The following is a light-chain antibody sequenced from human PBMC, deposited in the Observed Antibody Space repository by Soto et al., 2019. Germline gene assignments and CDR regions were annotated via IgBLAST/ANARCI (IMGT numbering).Light chain of an antibody. Sequence: QSVLTQPPSASGTPGQTITISCSGSSSNIGRATVNWFQQLPGKAPKLLIYYNNRRPSGVPARFSGSTSGTSASLAISGLQSEDEADYYCAAWDDSLHGFVFGTGTKVTVL. CDR1: SSNIGRAT. CDR3: AAWDDSLHGFV. V-gene: IGLV1-44*01. CDR2: YNN. J-gene: IGLJ1*01.